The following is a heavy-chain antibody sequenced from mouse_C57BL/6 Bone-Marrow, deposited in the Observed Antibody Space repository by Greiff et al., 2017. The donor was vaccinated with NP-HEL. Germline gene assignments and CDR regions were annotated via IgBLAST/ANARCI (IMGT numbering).Heavy chain of an antibody. CDR2: IWSGGST. D-gene: IGHD2-5*01. Sequence: QVQLKESGPGLVQPSQSLSITCTVSGFSLTSYGVHWVRQSPGKGLEWLGVIWSGGSTDYNAAFISRLSISKDNSKSQVFFKMNSLQANDTAIYYCASLYSNYGAWFAYWGQGTLVTVSA. J-gene: IGHJ3*01. V-gene: IGHV2-2*02. CDR3: ASLYSNYGAWFAY. CDR1: GFSLTSYG.